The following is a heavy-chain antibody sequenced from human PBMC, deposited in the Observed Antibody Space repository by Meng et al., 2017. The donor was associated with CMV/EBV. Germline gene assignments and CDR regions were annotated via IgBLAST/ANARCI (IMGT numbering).Heavy chain of an antibody. V-gene: IGHV1-69*15. Sequence: LLASGADMPWAGSSLTVSGKASGGICSSNGISWVPQATGLGCDLMGRIIRIFSTANYEQKFQGSVTITADEYTSTDYMELSSLRSEDTAVYYCAREGNNWNDVPFDYWGQGTLVTVSS. CDR1: GGICSSNG. J-gene: IGHJ4*02. D-gene: IGHD1-20*01. CDR3: AREGNNWNDVPFDY. CDR2: IIRIFSTA.